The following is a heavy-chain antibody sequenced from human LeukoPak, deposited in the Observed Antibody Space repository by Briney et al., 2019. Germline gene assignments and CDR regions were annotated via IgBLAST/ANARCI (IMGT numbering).Heavy chain of an antibody. Sequence: SETLSLTCTVSGGSISSSSYYWGWIRQPPGKGLEWIGSIYYSGSTYYNPSLKSRVTISVDTSKNQFSLKLSSVTAADTAVYYCARRPRIAPAGLNWLDPWGQGTLVTVSS. CDR2: IYYSGST. CDR3: ARRPRIAPAGLNWLDP. J-gene: IGHJ5*02. CDR1: GGSISSSSYY. V-gene: IGHV4-39*01. D-gene: IGHD6-13*01.